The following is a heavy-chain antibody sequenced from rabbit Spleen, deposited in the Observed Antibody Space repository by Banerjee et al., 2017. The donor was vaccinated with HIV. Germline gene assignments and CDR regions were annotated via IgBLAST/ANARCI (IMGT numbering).Heavy chain of an antibody. D-gene: IGHD5-1*01. CDR2: ISGAGYI. CDR1: EFTINTNYW. Sequence: QEQLVESGGGLVQPEGSLTLTCTASEFTINTNYWMSWVRQAPGKGLERIGTISGAGYIYYASWAKGRFTISKTSSTTVTLQMTSLTAADTATYFCARDLHGSLNKYGDLWGPGTLVTVS. J-gene: IGHJ4*01. V-gene: IGHV1S45*01. CDR3: ARDLHGSLNKYGDL.